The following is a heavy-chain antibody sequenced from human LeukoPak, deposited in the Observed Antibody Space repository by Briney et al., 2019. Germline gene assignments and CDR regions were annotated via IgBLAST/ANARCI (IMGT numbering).Heavy chain of an antibody. J-gene: IGHJ4*02. CDR1: GGSISTSIYY. D-gene: IGHD3-3*01. V-gene: IGHV4-39*01. CDR2: MYYSGST. CDR3: ASNEWSGYYFDY. Sequence: SETLSLTCTVSGGSISTSIYYWGWIRQPPGKGLEWIGSMYYSGSTYYNPSLKSRVTISVDTSKNQFSLKLSSVTAADTALYYCASNEWSGYYFDYWGQGTLVTVSS.